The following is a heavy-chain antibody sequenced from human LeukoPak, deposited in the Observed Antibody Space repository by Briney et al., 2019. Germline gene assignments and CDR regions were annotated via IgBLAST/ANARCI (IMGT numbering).Heavy chain of an antibody. CDR3: ARGHYYDSSGYYYNYYYYMDV. Sequence: SETLSLTCAVYGGSFSGYYWSWIRQPPGKGLEWIREINHSGSTNYNPSLKSRVTISVDTSTNQFSLKLSSVTAADTAVYYCARGHYYDSSGYYYNYYYYMDVWGKGTTVTVSS. V-gene: IGHV4-34*01. CDR2: INHSGST. CDR1: GGSFSGYY. D-gene: IGHD3-22*01. J-gene: IGHJ6*03.